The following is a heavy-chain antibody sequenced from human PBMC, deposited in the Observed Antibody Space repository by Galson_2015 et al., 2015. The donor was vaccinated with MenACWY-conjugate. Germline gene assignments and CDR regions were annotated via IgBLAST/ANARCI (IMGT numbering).Heavy chain of an antibody. J-gene: IGHJ4*02. V-gene: IGHV3-30*02. CDR3: ARETRKYYDDTGGRENY. CDR1: GFTFSTYG. D-gene: IGHD3-22*01. CDR2: IRFDGTNK. Sequence: SLRLSCAASGFTFSTYGMHWVRQAPGKGLEWVAFIRFDGTNKYYGDSVKGRFTISRDNAKNTLYLQMNSLRAEDTAVYYCARETRKYYDDTGGRENYWGQGTLVTVSS.